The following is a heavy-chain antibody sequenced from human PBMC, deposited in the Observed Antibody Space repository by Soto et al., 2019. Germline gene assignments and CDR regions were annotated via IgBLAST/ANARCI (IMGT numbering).Heavy chain of an antibody. CDR1: GGSIISYY. CDR3: GRGEVDRYNWNYGIDY. V-gene: IGHV4-59*01. D-gene: IGHD1-7*01. Sequence: SVTLSLTCPVSGGSIISYYWSWIRQPPGKGLEWIGYIYYSGNTNYNPSLKSRVTISVDTSKNQFSLKLSSVTAADTAVYYCGRGEVDRYNWNYGIDYWGQGTLVTVSS. J-gene: IGHJ4*02. CDR2: IYYSGNT.